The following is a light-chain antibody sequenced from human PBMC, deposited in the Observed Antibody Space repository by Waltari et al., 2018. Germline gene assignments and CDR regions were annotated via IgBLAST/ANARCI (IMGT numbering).Light chain of an antibody. CDR2: EGN. Sequence: QSALTQPASVSGSPGQSITVPCPGASRDAGSYDLVCWYQQHPGKAPKLILYEGNKRPSGVSNRFSGFKSGNTASLTISGLQAEDEAEYYCSSNAGRGIVFGGGTKLTVL. V-gene: IGLV2-23*01. CDR1: SRDAGSYDL. CDR3: SSNAGRGIV. J-gene: IGLJ2*01.